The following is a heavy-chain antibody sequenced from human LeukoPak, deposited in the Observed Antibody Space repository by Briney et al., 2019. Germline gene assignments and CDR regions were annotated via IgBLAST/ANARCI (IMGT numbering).Heavy chain of an antibody. Sequence: SQTLSLTCTVSGGSISSGDYYWSWIRQPPGKGLEWIGYIYYSGSTYYNPSLKSRVTISVDTSKNQFSLKLSSVTAADTAVHYCARAKSGGYSYGYYFDYWGQGTLVTVSS. D-gene: IGHD5-18*01. CDR1: GGSISSGDYY. CDR3: ARAKSGGYSYGYYFDY. J-gene: IGHJ4*02. CDR2: IYYSGST. V-gene: IGHV4-30-4*08.